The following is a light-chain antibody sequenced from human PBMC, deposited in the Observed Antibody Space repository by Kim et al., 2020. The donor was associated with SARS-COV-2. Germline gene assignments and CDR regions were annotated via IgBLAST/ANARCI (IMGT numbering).Light chain of an antibody. Sequence: DIVMTQSPLSLPVTPGEPASISCRSSQSLLHSNGYNYLDWYLQKPGQSPQLLIYLGSNRASGVPDRFSGSGSGTDFTLKISRVEAEDVGVYYCKQVLQTTTFGQGTKLEI. V-gene: IGKV2-28*01. CDR2: LGS. CDR3: KQVLQTTT. CDR1: QSLLHSNGYNY. J-gene: IGKJ2*01.